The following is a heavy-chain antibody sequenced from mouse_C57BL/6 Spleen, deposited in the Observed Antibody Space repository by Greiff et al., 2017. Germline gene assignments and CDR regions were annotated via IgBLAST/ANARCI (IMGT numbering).Heavy chain of an antibody. CDR1: GYAFSSSW. J-gene: IGHJ4*01. CDR3: ARGRETARLLYAMDD. CDR2: IYPGDGDT. V-gene: IGHV1-82*01. Sequence: QVQLQQSGPELVKPGASVKISCKASGYAFSSSWMNWVKQRPGKGLEWIGRIYPGDGDTNYNGKFKGKATLTADKSSSTAYMQLSGLTSEDSAVYFCARGRETARLLYAMDDWGQGTSVTVSS. D-gene: IGHD6-1*02.